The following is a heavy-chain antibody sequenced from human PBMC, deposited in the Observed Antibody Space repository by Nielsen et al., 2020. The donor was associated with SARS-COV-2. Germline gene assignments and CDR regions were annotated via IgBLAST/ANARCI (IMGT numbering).Heavy chain of an antibody. J-gene: IGHJ4*02. CDR2: IYYSGRT. CDR3: AAEVPIRGTFDY. Sequence: SETLSLTCTVSNGSISSGDYYWTWIRQPPGKGLEWIGYIYYSGRTFYSPSLKSRVTISLDTSKNQFSLKLSSVTAADTAVYYCAAEVPIRGTFDYWGLGTLVTVSS. V-gene: IGHV4-30-4*01. D-gene: IGHD3-16*01. CDR1: NGSISSGDYY.